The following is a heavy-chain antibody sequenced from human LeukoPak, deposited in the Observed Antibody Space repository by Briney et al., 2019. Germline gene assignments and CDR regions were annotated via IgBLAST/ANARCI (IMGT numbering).Heavy chain of an antibody. V-gene: IGHV3-43*01. J-gene: IGHJ6*03. CDR1: GVTFDDYT. CDR3: AKVRKGTSTCDYMDV. Sequence: GGSLRLSCAASGVTFDDYTMHWVRQAPGKGLEWVWLISWDGGSTYYADPVKGRFTISRDNSKNSLYLQMNSLRTEDTALYYCAKVRKGTSTCDYMDVWGKGTTVTISS. CDR2: ISWDGGST.